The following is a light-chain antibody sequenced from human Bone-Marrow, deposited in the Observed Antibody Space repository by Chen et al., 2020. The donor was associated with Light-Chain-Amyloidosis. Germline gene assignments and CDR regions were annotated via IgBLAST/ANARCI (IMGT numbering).Light chain of an antibody. CDR3: QSADSSGTYEVI. CDR1: ALPTKY. CDR2: RDT. Sequence: SYELTQPPSVSVSPGQTARITCSGDALPTKYAYWYQQKPGQAPVLVIPRDTDRPAGISERFSGTSSGTTATLTIIGVQAEDEADDHCQSADSSGTYEVIFGGGTKLTVL. V-gene: IGLV3-25*03. J-gene: IGLJ2*01.